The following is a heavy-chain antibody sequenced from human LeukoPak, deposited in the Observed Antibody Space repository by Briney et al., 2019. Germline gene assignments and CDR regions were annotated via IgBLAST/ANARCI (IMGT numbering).Heavy chain of an antibody. V-gene: IGHV4-39*01. CDR3: ARRDCSGGSCQYFDY. Sequence: SETLSLTCTVSGGSISSSDYYWGWIRQPPGKGLEWIGIINYRGSTYYNPSLKSRVTTSVDTSKNQSSLKLSSVTAADTAMYYCARRDCSGGSCQYFDYWGQGTQVTVSS. D-gene: IGHD2-15*01. CDR2: INYRGST. J-gene: IGHJ4*02. CDR1: GGSISSSDYY.